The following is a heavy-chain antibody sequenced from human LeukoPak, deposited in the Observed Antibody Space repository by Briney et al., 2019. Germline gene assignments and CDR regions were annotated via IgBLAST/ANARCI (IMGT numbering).Heavy chain of an antibody. D-gene: IGHD2-21*02. CDR3: ARGGVTPVDAFDI. J-gene: IGHJ3*02. CDR1: GFTFSSYW. V-gene: IGHV3-74*01. CDR2: INSDGSST. Sequence: GGSLRLSCAASGFTFSSYWMHWVRQAPGKGLVWVSRINSDGSSTSYADSVKGRFTISRDNAKNTLYLQMNSLRAEDTAVYYCARGGVTPVDAFDIWGQETMVTVSS.